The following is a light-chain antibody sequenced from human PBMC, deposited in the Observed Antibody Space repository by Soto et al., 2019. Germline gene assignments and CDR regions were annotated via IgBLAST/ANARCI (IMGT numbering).Light chain of an antibody. V-gene: IGKV1-17*01. CDR3: LQHKSYPWT. J-gene: IGKJ1*01. CDR1: QGSGTD. CDR2: GAS. Sequence: DIQMTTSPSSLSASIGDRVTITCRASQGSGTDLGWYQEKSGKAPKRLIYGASTLQTGVPSRFGGSGSGTEFTLTINSLEPEELATYDCLQHKSYPWTFGQGNKVE.